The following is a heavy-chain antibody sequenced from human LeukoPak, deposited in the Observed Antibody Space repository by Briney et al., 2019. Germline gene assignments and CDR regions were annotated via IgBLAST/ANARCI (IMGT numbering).Heavy chain of an antibody. J-gene: IGHJ6*03. CDR2: IYYSGST. Sequence: SETLSLTCTVSGGSISSSSYYWGWIRQPPGKGLEWIGSIYYSGSTYYNPSLKSRVTISVDTSKNQFSLKLSSVTAADTAVYYCARALEAYDILTGYYNLDYYYYMDVWGKGTTVTVSS. V-gene: IGHV4-39*07. CDR1: GGSISSSSYY. CDR3: ARALEAYDILTGYYNLDYYYYMDV. D-gene: IGHD3-9*01.